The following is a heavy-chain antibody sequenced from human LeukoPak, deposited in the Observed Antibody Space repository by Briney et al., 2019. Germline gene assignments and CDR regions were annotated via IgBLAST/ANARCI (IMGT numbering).Heavy chain of an antibody. J-gene: IGHJ4*02. V-gene: IGHV4-59*01. CDR1: GDSISNYY. Sequence: PSETLSLTCTVSGDSISNYYWSWIRQPPGKGLEWIGCVYNSGTTVYNPSLTGRVTISVDTSKNQYSLNLRSVTAADAAVYYCARDAYWGQGILVTVSS. CDR2: VYNSGTT. CDR3: ARDAY.